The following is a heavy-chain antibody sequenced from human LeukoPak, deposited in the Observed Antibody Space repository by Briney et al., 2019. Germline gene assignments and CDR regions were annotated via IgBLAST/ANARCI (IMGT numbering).Heavy chain of an antibody. CDR1: GFTFSSYG. V-gene: IGHV3-23*01. D-gene: IGHD3-10*02. CDR2: ISGSGGST. CDR3: AELGITMIGGV. J-gene: IGHJ6*04. Sequence: GRSLRLSCAASGFTFSSYGMSWVRHAPGKGLGWVSGISGSGGSTYYADSVKGRFTISRDNSKNTLYLQMNSLRAEDTAVYYCAELGITMIGGVWGKGTTVTISS.